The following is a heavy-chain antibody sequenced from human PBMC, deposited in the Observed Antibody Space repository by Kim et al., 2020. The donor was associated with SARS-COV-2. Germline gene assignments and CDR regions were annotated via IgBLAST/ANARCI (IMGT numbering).Heavy chain of an antibody. CDR3: ARQWGDYVFSNFDY. CDR2: IYYSGSN. D-gene: IGHD4-17*01. Sequence: SENLSLTCTVSGGSINSSNYYWGWIRQPPGKGLEWIVSIYYSGSNYYNASLKSRVTIFVDTPKNQFSLKLSSVTAADTAVYYCARQWGDYVFSNFDYWGQGTLVTVSS. CDR1: GGSINSSNYY. J-gene: IGHJ4*02. V-gene: IGHV4-39*01.